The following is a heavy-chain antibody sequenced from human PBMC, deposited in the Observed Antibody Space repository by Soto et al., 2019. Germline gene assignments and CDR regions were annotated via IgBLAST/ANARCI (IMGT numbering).Heavy chain of an antibody. CDR1: GFTFSSYG. V-gene: IGHV3-30*18. Sequence: GGSLRLSCAASGFTFSSYGMHWVRQAPGKGLEWVAVISYAGSNKYYADSVKGRFTISRDNSKNTLYLQMNSLRAEDTAVYYCAKPPPYSSGWDFDYWGQGTLVTVSS. D-gene: IGHD6-19*01. J-gene: IGHJ4*02. CDR3: AKPPPYSSGWDFDY. CDR2: ISYAGSNK.